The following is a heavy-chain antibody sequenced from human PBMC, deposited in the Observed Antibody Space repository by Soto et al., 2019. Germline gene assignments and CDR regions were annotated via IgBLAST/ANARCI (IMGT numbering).Heavy chain of an antibody. CDR2: ISSGSAYI. CDR3: TRDQGGSYDSWFDP. V-gene: IGHV3-21*06. Sequence: EVQLVESGGGLVKPGGSLRLSCTFTFNSYSLNWVRQAPGKGLEWVSSISSGSAYIKYAASVKGQFTISRDNANNLLYLQMSSLRVDDTAVSYWTRDQGGSYDSWFDPWGQGTLVTVSS. D-gene: IGHD1-26*01. CDR1: TFNSYS. J-gene: IGHJ5*02.